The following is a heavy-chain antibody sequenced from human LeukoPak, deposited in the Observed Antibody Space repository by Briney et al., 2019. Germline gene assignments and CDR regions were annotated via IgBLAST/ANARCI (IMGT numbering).Heavy chain of an antibody. D-gene: IGHD3-10*01. CDR2: IHQSGST. Sequence: SETLSLTCTVSGGSISSYYWSWIRQPPGKGLEWIGEIHQSGSTGYNPSLKSRVIISIDTSKTQFSLNLSSVTATDTAVYYCARLSRFGEFPWGQGTLVTVSS. V-gene: IGHV4-34*01. CDR3: ARLSRFGEFP. J-gene: IGHJ5*02. CDR1: GGSISSYY.